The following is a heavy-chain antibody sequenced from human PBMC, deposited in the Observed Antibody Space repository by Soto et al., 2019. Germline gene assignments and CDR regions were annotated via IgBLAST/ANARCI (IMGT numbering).Heavy chain of an antibody. D-gene: IGHD4-17*01. CDR3: AKGAVTTSLYYFDY. CDR1: GFTFSTYG. Sequence: QVQLVESGGGVVQPGRSLRLSCAASGFTFSTYGVHWVRQAPGKGLEWVAVISSDGSEKYYAGSVKGRVSISRDNSKSTMYLQMDSLRAEDTVVYYCAKGAVTTSLYYFDYWGQGTLVTVSS. CDR2: ISSDGSEK. J-gene: IGHJ4*02. V-gene: IGHV3-30*18.